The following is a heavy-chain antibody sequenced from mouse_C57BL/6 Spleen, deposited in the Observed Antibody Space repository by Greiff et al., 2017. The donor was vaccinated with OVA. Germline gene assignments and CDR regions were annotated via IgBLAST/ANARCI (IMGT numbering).Heavy chain of an antibody. CDR3: ARPYYYGSSWDYAMDY. D-gene: IGHD1-1*01. CDR1: GFTFSDYG. J-gene: IGHJ4*01. Sequence: DVQLVESGGGLVKPGGSLKLSCAASGFTFSDYGMHWVRQAPEKGLEWVAYISSGSSTIYYADTVKGRFTISRDNAKNTLFLQMTSLRSEDTAMYYCARPYYYGSSWDYAMDYWGQGTSVTVSS. V-gene: IGHV5-17*01. CDR2: ISSGSSTI.